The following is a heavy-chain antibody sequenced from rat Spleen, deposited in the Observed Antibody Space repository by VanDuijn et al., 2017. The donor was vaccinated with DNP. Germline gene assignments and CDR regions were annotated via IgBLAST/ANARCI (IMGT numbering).Heavy chain of an antibody. CDR2: ISTSGEYT. J-gene: IGHJ1*01. CDR1: GFTFSKYG. Sequence: EVQLVESGGGLVQAGRSLKLSCAASGFTFSKYGMAWVRQAPTKGLEWVASISTSGEYTHYPDSVKGRFTISRDNAKTTLYLQMNSLRSEDTATYYCARVNNLLGWHFDFWGPGTMVTVSS. CDR3: ARVNNLLGWHFDF. D-gene: IGHD1-10*01. V-gene: IGHV5S13*01.